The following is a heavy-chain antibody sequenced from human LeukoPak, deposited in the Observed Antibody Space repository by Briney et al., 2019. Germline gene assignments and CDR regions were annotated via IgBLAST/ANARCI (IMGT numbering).Heavy chain of an antibody. Sequence: PSQTLSLTCAVSGGSISSGGYSWSWIRQPPGKGLEWIGYIYHSGSTYYNPSLKSRVTISVDRSKNQFSLKLSSVTAADTAVYYCARNSVASKDAFDIWAKGQWSPSLQ. CDR2: IYHSGST. CDR3: ARNSVASKDAFDI. CDR1: GGSISSGGYS. J-gene: IGHJ3*02. D-gene: IGHD5/OR15-5a*01. V-gene: IGHV4-30-2*01.